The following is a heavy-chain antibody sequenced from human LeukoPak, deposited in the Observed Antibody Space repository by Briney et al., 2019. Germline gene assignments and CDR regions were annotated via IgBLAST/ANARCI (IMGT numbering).Heavy chain of an antibody. Sequence: VASVKVSCTASGYTFTSYGISWVRQAPGQGLEWMGWISAYNGNTNYAQKLQGRVTMTTDTSTSTVYMELRSLRSDDTAVYYCARVMNWNYVYFDYWGQGTLVTVSS. CDR2: ISAYNGNT. J-gene: IGHJ4*02. D-gene: IGHD1-7*01. CDR3: ARVMNWNYVYFDY. V-gene: IGHV1-18*01. CDR1: GYTFTSYG.